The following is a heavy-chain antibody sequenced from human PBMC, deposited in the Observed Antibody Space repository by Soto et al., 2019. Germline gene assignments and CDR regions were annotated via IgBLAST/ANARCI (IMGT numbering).Heavy chain of an antibody. J-gene: IGHJ6*02. CDR3: ARDATMVRGVILSNYYGMDV. CDR2: MNPNSGNT. CDR1: GYTFTSYD. V-gene: IGHV1-8*01. D-gene: IGHD3-10*01. Sequence: ASVKVSFKASGYTFTSYDINWVRQATGQGLEWMGWMNPNSGNTGYAQKFQGRVTMTRNTSISTAYMELSSLRSEDTAVYYCARDATMVRGVILSNYYGMDVWGQGTTVTVSS.